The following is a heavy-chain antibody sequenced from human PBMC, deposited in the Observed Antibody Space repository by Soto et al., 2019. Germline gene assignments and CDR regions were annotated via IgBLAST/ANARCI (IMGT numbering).Heavy chain of an antibody. J-gene: IGHJ4*02. D-gene: IGHD3-16*02. V-gene: IGHV3-23*01. CDR2: ISNNGDTA. CDR3: AKSRVFIGAIVTLLDS. Sequence: EVQLLESGGGLVQPGGSLTLSCATSGFTFSSYAMVWVRQAAEKGLEWVASISNNGDTAYYADSVKGRFTISRGNSENTLYLQMNGLRADDTALYFCAKSRVFIGAIVTLLDSWGLGTQVTVSS. CDR1: GFTFSSYA.